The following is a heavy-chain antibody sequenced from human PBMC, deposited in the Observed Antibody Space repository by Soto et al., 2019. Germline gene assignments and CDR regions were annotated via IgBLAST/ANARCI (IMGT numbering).Heavy chain of an antibody. CDR2: IYSSGRT. CDR3: ARGYCSGGSCYGGFDN. CDR1: GGSISSGGYP. J-gene: IGHJ5*02. V-gene: IGHV4-30-2*01. Sequence: PSETLSLTCAVSGGSISSGGYPWSWIRQPPGKGLEWIGYIYSSGRTDYNPSLKSRVTVSVDRSKNQFSLKLSSVTAADTAVYYCARGYCSGGSCYGGFDNWGQGTLVTVSS. D-gene: IGHD2-15*01.